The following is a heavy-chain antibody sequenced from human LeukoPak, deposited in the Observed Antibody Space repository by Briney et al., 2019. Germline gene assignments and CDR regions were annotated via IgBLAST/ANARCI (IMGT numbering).Heavy chain of an antibody. CDR2: ISRSGGNT. Sequence: GGSLRLSCAASGFTISRSSMHWVRQAPGKGLEFVSAISRSGGNTYYANSVKGRFTISRDTSKNTLYLQVGSLRVEDMAVYYCARVGDRSGNGYSHWGQGTLVTVPS. CDR3: ARVGDRSGNGYSH. J-gene: IGHJ4*02. D-gene: IGHD2-2*03. V-gene: IGHV3-64*01. CDR1: GFTISRSS.